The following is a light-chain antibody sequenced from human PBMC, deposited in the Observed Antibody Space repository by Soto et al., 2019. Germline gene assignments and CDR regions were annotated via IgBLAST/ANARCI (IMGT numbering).Light chain of an antibody. CDR1: QSVSSY. J-gene: IGKJ4*01. Sequence: EIVLTQSPVTLSLSPGERATLSCRASQSVSSYLAWYQQKPGQAPRLLIYDASNRATGIPARFSGSGSGTDFTLTISSLEPEDFAVYYCQQRSTWVTFGGGTKVEIK. CDR3: QQRSTWVT. V-gene: IGKV3-11*01. CDR2: DAS.